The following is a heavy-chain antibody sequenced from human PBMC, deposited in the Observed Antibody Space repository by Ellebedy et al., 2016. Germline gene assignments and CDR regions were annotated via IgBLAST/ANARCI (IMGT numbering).Heavy chain of an antibody. CDR3: RPGHYSGS. J-gene: IGHJ4*02. Sequence: GGSLRLSXAASGFTFSNFFMSWVRQAPGKGLEWVSTISGGGDGTYLADSVKGRFTISRDNSKRTLYLQMNRLRTDDTAVYYCRPGHYSGSWGQGTPVTVSS. CDR2: ISGGGDGT. CDR1: GFTFSNFF. V-gene: IGHV3-23*01.